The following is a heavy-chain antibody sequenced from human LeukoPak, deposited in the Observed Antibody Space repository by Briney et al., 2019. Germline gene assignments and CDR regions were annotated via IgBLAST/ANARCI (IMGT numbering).Heavy chain of an antibody. D-gene: IGHD1-26*01. Sequence: PSETLSLTCTVSGGSISSGGYYWSWIRQHPGKGLEWIGYIYYTGSTYYNPSLKSRVSMSVDGSKNQFSLKVTSVTAADTAVYYCARGIAGADDAFDIWGQGTMVTVSS. CDR2: IYYTGST. CDR1: GGSISSGGYY. J-gene: IGHJ3*02. CDR3: ARGIAGADDAFDI. V-gene: IGHV4-30-2*01.